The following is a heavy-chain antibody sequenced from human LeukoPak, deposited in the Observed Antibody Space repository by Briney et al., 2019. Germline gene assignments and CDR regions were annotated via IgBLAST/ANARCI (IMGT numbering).Heavy chain of an antibody. V-gene: IGHV1-2*02. CDR3: ARGPPRRTAAGPDF. CDR1: GYTFTDYY. Sequence: ASVKVSCKASGYTFTDYYMHWVRQAPGQGLEWMGWINPNSGGTNYAQKFQGRVTVTRDTSISTAFMDLSSLRSDDTAVFYCARGPPRRTAAGPDFWGQGTLVTVSS. D-gene: IGHD6-13*01. J-gene: IGHJ4*02. CDR2: INPNSGGT.